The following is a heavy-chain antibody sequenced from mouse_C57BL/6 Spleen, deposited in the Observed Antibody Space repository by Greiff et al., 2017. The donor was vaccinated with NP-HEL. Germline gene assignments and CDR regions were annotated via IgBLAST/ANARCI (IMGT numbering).Heavy chain of an antibody. CDR3: AREVDSSGYYFDY. V-gene: IGHV1-66*01. CDR1: GYSFTSYY. J-gene: IGHJ2*01. CDR2: IYPGSGNT. D-gene: IGHD3-2*02. Sequence: QVQLQQSGPELVKPGASVKISCKASGYSFTSYYIHWVKQRPGQGLEWIGWIYPGSGNTKYNEKFKGKATLTADTSSSTAYMQLSSLTSEDSAVYYCAREVDSSGYYFDYWGQGTTLTVSS.